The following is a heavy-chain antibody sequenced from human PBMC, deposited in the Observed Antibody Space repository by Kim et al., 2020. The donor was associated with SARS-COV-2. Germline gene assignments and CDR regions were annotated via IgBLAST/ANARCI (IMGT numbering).Heavy chain of an antibody. V-gene: IGHV3-30*18. D-gene: IGHD3-10*01. J-gene: IGHJ6*01. CDR3: AKDDFYGSGRPYYYYGM. CDR1: GFTFSSYG. Sequence: GGSLRLSCAASGFTFSSYGMHWVRQAPGKGLEWVAVISYDGSNKYYADSVKGRFTISRDNSKNTLYLQMNSLIAEDTAVYYCAKDDFYGSGRPYYYYGM. CDR2: ISYDGSNK.